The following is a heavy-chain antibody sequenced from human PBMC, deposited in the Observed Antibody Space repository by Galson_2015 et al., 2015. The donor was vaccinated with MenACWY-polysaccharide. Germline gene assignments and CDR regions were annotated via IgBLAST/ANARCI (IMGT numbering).Heavy chain of an antibody. CDR1: GYSFSSYD. CDR3: ARGGKYYYDSSGYLNWFDP. D-gene: IGHD3-22*01. J-gene: IGHJ5*02. Sequence: SVKVSCKASGYSFSSYDIYWVRQTTGQGLEWMGWMNPNSGNTGYAQKFQGRVTMTRNTSISIAYMGLSSLRSEDTAVYYCARGGKYYYDSSGYLNWFDPWGQGTLVTVSS. V-gene: IGHV1-8*01. CDR2: MNPNSGNT.